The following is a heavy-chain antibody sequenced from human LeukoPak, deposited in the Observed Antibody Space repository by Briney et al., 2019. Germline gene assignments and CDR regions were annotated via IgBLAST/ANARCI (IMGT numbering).Heavy chain of an antibody. Sequence: EASVKVSCKASGYTFPTYGISWVRQAPGQGLEWMGWISGYNGDTNYAQKFQGRVTMTTDTSTSTAYMELMSLRSDDTAVYYCARDWYCSGGSCVDVFDIWGQGTMVTVSS. J-gene: IGHJ3*02. CDR1: GYTFPTYG. D-gene: IGHD2-15*01. CDR2: ISGYNGDT. CDR3: ARDWYCSGGSCVDVFDI. V-gene: IGHV1-18*01.